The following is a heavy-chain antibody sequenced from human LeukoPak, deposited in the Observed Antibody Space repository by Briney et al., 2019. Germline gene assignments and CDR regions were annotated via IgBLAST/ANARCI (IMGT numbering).Heavy chain of an antibody. D-gene: IGHD5-12*01. Sequence: GGSLRLYCAASGFTFSSYEMNWVRQAPGRGPQWVSYISSSGDTIYYADSVKGRFTTSRDNAKNSLYLQMNSLRAEDTAIYYCARDVGKSGYGDYWGQGTLVTVSS. V-gene: IGHV3-48*03. CDR3: ARDVGKSGYGDY. J-gene: IGHJ4*02. CDR2: ISSSGDTI. CDR1: GFTFSSYE.